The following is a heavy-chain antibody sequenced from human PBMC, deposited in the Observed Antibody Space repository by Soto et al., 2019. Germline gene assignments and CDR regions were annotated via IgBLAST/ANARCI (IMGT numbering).Heavy chain of an antibody. Sequence: XVSLGLYFAACGLSFSSYAMSWVRQAPGKGLEWVSGISGSGGSTYYADSVKGRFTISRDNSKNTLYLQMNSLRAEDTAVYYCAKGSAVDATFFDWFDPWGQGTLVTVS. CDR2: ISGSGGST. V-gene: IGHV3-23*01. CDR1: GLSFSSYA. D-gene: IGHD2-15*01. CDR3: AKGSAVDATFFDWFDP. J-gene: IGHJ5*02.